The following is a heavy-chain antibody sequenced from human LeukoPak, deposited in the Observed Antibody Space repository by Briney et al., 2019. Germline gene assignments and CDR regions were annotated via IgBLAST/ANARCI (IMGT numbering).Heavy chain of an antibody. J-gene: IGHJ3*02. CDR2: IYYSGST. CDR1: GGSISSGGYY. Sequence: PSQTLSLTCTVSGGSISSGGYYWSWIRQHPGKGLEWIGYIYYSGSTYYNPSLKSRVTISVDTSKNQFSLKLSSVTAADTAVYYCARHDTRGGAFDIWGQGTMVTVSS. CDR3: ARHDTRGGAFDI. V-gene: IGHV4-31*03. D-gene: IGHD3-10*01.